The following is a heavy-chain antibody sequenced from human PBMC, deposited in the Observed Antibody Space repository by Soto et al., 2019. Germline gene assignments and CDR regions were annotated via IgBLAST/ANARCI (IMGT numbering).Heavy chain of an antibody. J-gene: IGHJ6*02. CDR1: GGSISSYY. CDR3: ARLLGTNYDFWSGQDYYYGMDV. Sequence: SETLSLTCTASGGSISSYYWSWIRQPPGKGLEWIGYIYYSGSTNYNPSLKSRVTISVDTSKNQFSLKLSSVTAADTAVYYCARLLGTNYDFWSGQDYYYGMDVWGQGTTVTVS. CDR2: IYYSGST. V-gene: IGHV4-59*01. D-gene: IGHD3-3*01.